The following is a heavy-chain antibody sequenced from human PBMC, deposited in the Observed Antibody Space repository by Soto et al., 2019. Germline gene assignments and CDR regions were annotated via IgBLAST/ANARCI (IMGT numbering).Heavy chain of an antibody. CDR3: AANWRGAYEVLFDL. CDR1: GGPISGYY. V-gene: IGHV4-4*07. D-gene: IGHD1-1*01. CDR2: IYSAVTT. J-gene: IGHJ3*01. Sequence: QVQLRESGPGLVKPSETLSLTCNVSGGPISGYYWNWVRQPAGKGLEWIGRIYSAVTTALNPSLKSRVIMSVDTSSKQFSLKLLSVTAADTAVYYCAANWRGAYEVLFDLWGQGTTVTFSA.